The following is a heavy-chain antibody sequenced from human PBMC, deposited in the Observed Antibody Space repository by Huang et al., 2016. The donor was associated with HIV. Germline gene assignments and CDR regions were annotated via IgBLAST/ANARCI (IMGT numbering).Heavy chain of an antibody. CDR1: GGSINTGRYY. V-gene: IGHV4-39*01. J-gene: IGHJ2*01. CDR3: ARNHDFWRGRMFAISYFDV. Sequence: QMRFQESGPGLVKPSGTLSLTCNVSGGSINTGRYYWGWIRQPPGQGLEWVGSLYYTGKMPYEPSLKGRLTMSADTSKNQFSLNLSSVTAADTAIYYCARNHDFWRGRMFAISYFDVWGRGTLVTVAS. CDR2: LYYTGKM. D-gene: IGHD3-3*01.